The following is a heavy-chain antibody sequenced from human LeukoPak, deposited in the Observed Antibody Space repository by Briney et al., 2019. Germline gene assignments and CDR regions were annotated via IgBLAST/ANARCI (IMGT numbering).Heavy chain of an antibody. D-gene: IGHD2-2*02. Sequence: SVKVSCKASGGTFSSYAISWVRQAPGQGLEWMGGIIPIFGTANYAQKFQGRVTITADESTSTAYMELSSLRSEDTAVYYCAIQERYCTSASCYTIDYWGQGTLVTVSS. J-gene: IGHJ4*02. CDR1: GGTFSSYA. CDR3: AIQERYCTSASCYTIDY. CDR2: IIPIFGTA. V-gene: IGHV1-69*01.